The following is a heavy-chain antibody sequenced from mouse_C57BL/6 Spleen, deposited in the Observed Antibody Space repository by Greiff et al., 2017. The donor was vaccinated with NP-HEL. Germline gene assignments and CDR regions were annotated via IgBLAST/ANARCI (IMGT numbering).Heavy chain of an antibody. CDR2: IDPETGGT. Sequence: QVQLQQSGAELVRPGASVTLSCKASGYTFTDYEMHWVKQTPVHGLEWIGAIDPETGGTAYNQKFKGKAILTADKSSSTAYMELRSLTSEDPAGYYCTSRNYEAMDYWGQGTSVTVSS. V-gene: IGHV1-15*01. D-gene: IGHD1-1*01. J-gene: IGHJ4*01. CDR1: GYTFTDYE. CDR3: TSRNYEAMDY.